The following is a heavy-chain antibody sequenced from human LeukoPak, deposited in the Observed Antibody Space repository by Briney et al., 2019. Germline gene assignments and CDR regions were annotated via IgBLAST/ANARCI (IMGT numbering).Heavy chain of an antibody. J-gene: IGHJ6*03. CDR3: ASQNYYYYYMDV. CDR1: GGSISSGSYY. V-gene: IGHV4-61*02. CDR2: IYTSGST. Sequence: SETLSLTCTVSGGSISSGSYYWSWIRQPAGKGLEWIGRIYTSGSTNYNPSLKSRVTISVDTSKNQFSLKLSSVTAADTAVYYCASQNYYYYYMDVWGKGTTVTVSS.